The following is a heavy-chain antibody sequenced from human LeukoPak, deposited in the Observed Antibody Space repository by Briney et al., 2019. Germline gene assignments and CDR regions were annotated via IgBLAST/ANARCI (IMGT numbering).Heavy chain of an antibody. CDR2: VSGRDDST. Sequence: QTGESLRLSCAASGFTFSNYAMSWVRQAPGKGLEWVSAVSGRDDSTYYADSVKGRFTISRDTSKNTLYLQMNSLRAEDTAVYYCAKWGDYDILTGYYDSDYWGQGTLVTVSS. J-gene: IGHJ4*02. CDR1: GFTFSNYA. D-gene: IGHD3-9*01. CDR3: AKWGDYDILTGYYDSDY. V-gene: IGHV3-23*01.